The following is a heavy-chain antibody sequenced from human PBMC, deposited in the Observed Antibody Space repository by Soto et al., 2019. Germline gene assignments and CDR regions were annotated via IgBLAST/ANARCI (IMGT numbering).Heavy chain of an antibody. J-gene: IGHJ4*02. V-gene: IGHV3-23*01. CDR2: GSGGGGSS. CDR3: VRGLLASFDF. D-gene: IGHD3-3*02. CDR1: GFTFSNHA. Sequence: GGSLRLSCAASGFTFSNHAMSWVRQAPGKGLEWVSAGSGGGGSSFYADSVKGRFTISRDNSKNTVSLQMSGLRVEDTALYYCVRGLLASFDFWGQGAPVNVSS.